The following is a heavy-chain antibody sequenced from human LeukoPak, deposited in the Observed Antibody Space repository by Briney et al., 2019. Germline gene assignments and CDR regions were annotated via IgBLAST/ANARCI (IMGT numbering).Heavy chain of an antibody. CDR2: IYYSGST. V-gene: IGHV4-39*01. J-gene: IGHJ4*02. CDR1: GGSISSSSYY. D-gene: IGHD6-19*01. Sequence: PSETLSLTCTVSGGSISSSSYYWGWIRQPPGKGLEWIGSIYYSGSTYYNPSLKSRVTISVDTSKNQFSLKLSSVTAADTAVYYCARTSQWLVPFDYWGQGTLVTVSS. CDR3: ARTSQWLVPFDY.